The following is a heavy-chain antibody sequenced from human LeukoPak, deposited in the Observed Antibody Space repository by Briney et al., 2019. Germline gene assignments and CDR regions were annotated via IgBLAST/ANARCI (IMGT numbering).Heavy chain of an antibody. CDR1: GFTFGSFA. D-gene: IGHD3-22*01. CDR3: AKDRDSSGYYQYYFDY. CDR2: ISGNGIST. J-gene: IGHJ4*02. Sequence: GGSLRLSCEASGFTFGSFAMYWVRQAPGKGLEWVSGISGNGISTYYADSVKGRFTISRDNSKSTLYLQMDSLRADDTAVYYCAKDRDSSGYYQYYFDYWGQGTLVTVSS. V-gene: IGHV3-23*01.